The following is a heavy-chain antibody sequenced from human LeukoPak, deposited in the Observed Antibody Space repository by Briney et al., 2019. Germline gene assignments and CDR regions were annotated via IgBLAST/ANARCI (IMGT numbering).Heavy chain of an antibody. Sequence: ASVKVSCKASGYTFTGYYMHWVRQAPGQGLEWMGWINPNSGRTNYAQKFQGRVTMTRDTSISTAYMELSRLRSDDTAVYYCARDFGSSGWNLDYWGQGTLVTVSS. CDR2: INPNSGRT. CDR1: GYTFTGYY. CDR3: ARDFGSSGWNLDY. J-gene: IGHJ4*02. V-gene: IGHV1-2*02. D-gene: IGHD6-19*01.